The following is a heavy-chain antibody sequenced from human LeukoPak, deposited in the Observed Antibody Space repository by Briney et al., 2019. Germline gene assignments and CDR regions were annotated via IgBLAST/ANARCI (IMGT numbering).Heavy chain of an antibody. CDR2: IIPILGTA. Sequence: SVKVSCKASEGTFRSKAISWVRQPPGQGPEWMGRIIPILGTAEYAEKFQGRVTITADKSTSTAYMELSSLKSEDTAVYYCARDGVPKKKGVTNNWFDPWGQGTLVTVSS. J-gene: IGHJ5*02. V-gene: IGHV1-69*04. CDR1: EGTFRSKA. D-gene: IGHD3-10*01. CDR3: ARDGVPKKKGVTNNWFDP.